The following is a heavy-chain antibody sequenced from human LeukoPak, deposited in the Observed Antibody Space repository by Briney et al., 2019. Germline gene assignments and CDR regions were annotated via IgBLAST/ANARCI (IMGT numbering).Heavy chain of an antibody. CDR1: GGSFSGYY. V-gene: IGHV4-34*01. CDR3: ARQTGSGLFILP. CDR2: INHSGST. D-gene: IGHD3/OR15-3a*01. J-gene: IGHJ4*02. Sequence: PSETLSLTCAVYGGSFSGYYWSWIRQPPGKGLEWIGEINHSGSTNYKPSLKSRVTISVDTSKNLFSLKLNSVTAADTAFYFCARQTGSGLFILPGGQGTLVTVSS.